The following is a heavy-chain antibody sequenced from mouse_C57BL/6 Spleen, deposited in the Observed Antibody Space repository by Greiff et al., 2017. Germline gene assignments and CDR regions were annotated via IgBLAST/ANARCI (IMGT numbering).Heavy chain of an antibody. J-gene: IGHJ4*01. CDR1: GYTFTSYW. CDR3: ARSTVVASPYAMDY. Sequence: VQLQQPGAELVKPGASVKMSCKASGYTFTSYWMHWVKQRPGQGLEWIGYINPSSGYTKYNQKFKDKATLTADKSSSTAYMQLSSLTYEDSAVYYCARSTVVASPYAMDYWGQGTSVTVSS. V-gene: IGHV1-7*01. CDR2: INPSSGYT. D-gene: IGHD1-1*01.